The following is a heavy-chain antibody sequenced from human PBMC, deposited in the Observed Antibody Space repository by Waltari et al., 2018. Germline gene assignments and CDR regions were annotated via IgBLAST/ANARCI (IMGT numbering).Heavy chain of an antibody. V-gene: IGHV3-7*04. Sequence: EVQLVESGGNLVQPGGSLRLSCAASGFTFSSYWITWVRQAPGRGLEWVANIKEDGSQTYYVDSVKGRFTISRDNAKNSLYLQMNSLRAEDTGLYYCARDRGWNTFDYWGQGTLVTVFS. CDR3: ARDRGWNTFDY. J-gene: IGHJ4*02. CDR2: IKEDGSQT. CDR1: GFTFSSYW. D-gene: IGHD6-19*01.